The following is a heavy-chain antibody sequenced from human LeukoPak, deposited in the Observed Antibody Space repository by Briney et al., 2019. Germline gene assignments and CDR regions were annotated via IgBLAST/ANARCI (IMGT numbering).Heavy chain of an antibody. Sequence: PGGSLRLSRAASGFTLSSHSMNWVRQAPGKGLEWVSSISSSSSYIYYADSVKGRFTISRDNAKNSLYLQMSSLRAEDTAMYYCARGSSGYSYILSYWGQGALVTVSS. CDR2: ISSSSSYI. J-gene: IGHJ4*02. D-gene: IGHD5-18*01. CDR3: ARGSSGYSYILSY. CDR1: GFTLSSHS. V-gene: IGHV3-21*01.